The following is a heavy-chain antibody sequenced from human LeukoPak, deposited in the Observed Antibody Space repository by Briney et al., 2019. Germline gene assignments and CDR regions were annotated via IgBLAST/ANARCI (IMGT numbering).Heavy chain of an antibody. Sequence: PGGSLRLSCAASGFTLSTYSMNWVRQAPGRGLEWVSSISSSSTYIYYADSVKGRFTISRDNAKNSLYLQMNSLRAEDTAVYYCARVLYSSGLDYWGQGTLVTVSS. J-gene: IGHJ4*02. V-gene: IGHV3-21*01. CDR1: GFTLSTYS. D-gene: IGHD6-19*01. CDR2: ISSSSTYI. CDR3: ARVLYSSGLDY.